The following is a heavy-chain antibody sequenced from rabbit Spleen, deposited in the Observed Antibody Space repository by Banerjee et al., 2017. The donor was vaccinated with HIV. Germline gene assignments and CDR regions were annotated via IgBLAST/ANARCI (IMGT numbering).Heavy chain of an antibody. J-gene: IGHJ4*01. CDR1: GFSFSSNW. Sequence: EESGGGLVQPGGTLTLTCTVSGFSFSSNWICWVRQAPGKGLEWIACIDTSDGDTDYANWPKGRFTISKTSSTTVTLQMTSLTAADTATYFCARDLVTAIGWNFALWGPGTLVTVS. CDR2: IDTSDGDT. D-gene: IGHD7-1*01. V-gene: IGHV1S45*01. CDR3: ARDLVTAIGWNFAL.